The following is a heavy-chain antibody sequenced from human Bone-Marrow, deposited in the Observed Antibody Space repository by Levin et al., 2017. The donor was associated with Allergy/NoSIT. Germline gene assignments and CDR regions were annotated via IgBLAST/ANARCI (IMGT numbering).Heavy chain of an antibody. V-gene: IGHV4-34*01. Sequence: SSETLSLTCAVYGGSFNDYYWSWLRQAPEKGLEWIGEINDSGDANYNPTLRSRVTMSVDTSKKQFSLKVDSVTAADTAVYYCATPLRYTSGSIWFDPWGQGTLVTISS. CDR3: ATPLRYTSGSIWFDP. CDR2: INDSGDA. D-gene: IGHD2-2*02. CDR1: GGSFNDYY. J-gene: IGHJ5*02.